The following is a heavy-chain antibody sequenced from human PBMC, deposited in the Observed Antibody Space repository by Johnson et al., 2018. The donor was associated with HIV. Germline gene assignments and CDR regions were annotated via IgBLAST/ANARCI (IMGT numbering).Heavy chain of an antibody. D-gene: IGHD3-16*01. J-gene: IGHJ3*01. V-gene: IGHV3-30*18. CDR1: GFTFSSYG. CDR3: AKRRWAWGAAFDV. Sequence: LVESGGGSVTSGGSLRFSCAASGFTFSSYGMHWVRQAPGKGLEWVAVISYHGGTKYSADSVKGRFSIPRDNSKNTLYLQMNSLRAEDPAVYYCAKRRWAWGAAFDVWGQGTMVTVSS. CDR2: ISYHGGTK.